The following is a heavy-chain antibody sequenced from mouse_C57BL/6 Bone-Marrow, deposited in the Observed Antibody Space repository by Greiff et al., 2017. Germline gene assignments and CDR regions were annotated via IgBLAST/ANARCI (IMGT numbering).Heavy chain of an antibody. D-gene: IGHD1-1*01. CDR2: ISYDGSN. CDR3: ARYYYGSSLYWYFDV. Sequence: EVQLVESGPGLVKPSQSLSLTCSVTGYSITSGYYWNWIRQFPGNKLEWMGYISYDGSNNYNPSLKNRISITRDTSKNQFFLKLNSVTTEDTATYYCARYYYGSSLYWYFDVWGTGTTVTVSS. V-gene: IGHV3-6*01. CDR1: GYSITSGYY. J-gene: IGHJ1*03.